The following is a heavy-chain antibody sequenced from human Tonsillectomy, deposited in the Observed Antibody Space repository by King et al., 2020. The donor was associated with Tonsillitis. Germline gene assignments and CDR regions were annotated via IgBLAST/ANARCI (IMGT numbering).Heavy chain of an antibody. Sequence: LQLVQSGGGLVKPGGSLRLSCAASGFTFSDYYMSWIRQAPGKGLEWVSYISSSGSTIYYADSVKGRFTISRDNAKNSLYLQMNSLRAEDTAVYYCARDVIGYCSGGSCYSFPGSKQGFDYWGQGTLVTVSS. J-gene: IGHJ4*02. CDR1: GFTFSDYY. D-gene: IGHD2-15*01. CDR2: ISSSGSTI. V-gene: IGHV3-11*01. CDR3: ARDVIGYCSGGSCYSFPGSKQGFDY.